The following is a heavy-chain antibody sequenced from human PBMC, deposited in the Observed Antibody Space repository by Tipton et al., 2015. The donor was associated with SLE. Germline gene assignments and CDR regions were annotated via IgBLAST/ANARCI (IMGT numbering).Heavy chain of an antibody. V-gene: IGHV4-61*02. CDR1: GGSISSGSYY. Sequence: TLSLTCTVSGGSISSGSYYWSWIRQPAGKGLEWIGRIYTSGSTNYNPSLKSRVTISVDTSKNQFSLKLNSVTAADTAVYYCAKGVRYSPPDYWGQGTLVTVSS. D-gene: IGHD3-9*01. CDR3: AKGVRYSPPDY. J-gene: IGHJ4*02. CDR2: IYTSGST.